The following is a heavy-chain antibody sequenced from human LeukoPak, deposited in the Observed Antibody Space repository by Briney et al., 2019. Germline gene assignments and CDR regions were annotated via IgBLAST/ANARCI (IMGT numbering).Heavy chain of an antibody. CDR2: ISGSGGST. D-gene: IGHD1-20*01. V-gene: IGHV3-23*01. J-gene: IGHJ4*02. CDR3: ARARYNWNPFDY. CDR1: GFTFSSYA. Sequence: SGGSLRLSCAASGFTFSSYAMSWVRQAPGKGLEWVSSISGSGGSTYYADSVKGRFTISRDNAKNTLYLQMNSLRAEDTAVYYCARARYNWNPFDYWGQGTLVTVSS.